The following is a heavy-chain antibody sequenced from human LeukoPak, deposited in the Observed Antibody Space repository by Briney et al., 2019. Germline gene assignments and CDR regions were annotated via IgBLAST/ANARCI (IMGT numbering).Heavy chain of an antibody. D-gene: IGHD4-17*01. V-gene: IGHV3-66*01. CDR3: ARGAGGYGDLFYFDS. Sequence: GGSLRLSCAASRLXVSSNYISWVRQAPGKGLEWVSIFYSADNTHYADSVKGRFTISRDSSKSTLYLQMNSLRAEDTAVYYCARGAGGYGDLFYFDSWGQGTLVTVSS. CDR1: RLXVSSNY. CDR2: FYSADNT. J-gene: IGHJ4*02.